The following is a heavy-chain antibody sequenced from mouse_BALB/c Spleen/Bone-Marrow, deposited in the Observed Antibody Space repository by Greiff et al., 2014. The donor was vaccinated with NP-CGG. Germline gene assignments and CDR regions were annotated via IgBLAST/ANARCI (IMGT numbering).Heavy chain of an antibody. CDR2: INPSDGRT. J-gene: IGHJ2*01. CDR3: ARRDSSGYLFDY. D-gene: IGHD3-2*01. Sequence: VQLQQSGAKLVRPGASVKLSCKASGYTFTTYWMHWVKQRPGQGLEWIGEINPSDGRTNYSEKFKSKATLTVDKSSNTAYMQLSSLTSEDSAVYYCARRDSSGYLFDYWGQGTTLTVSS. CDR1: GYTFTTYW. V-gene: IGHV1S81*02.